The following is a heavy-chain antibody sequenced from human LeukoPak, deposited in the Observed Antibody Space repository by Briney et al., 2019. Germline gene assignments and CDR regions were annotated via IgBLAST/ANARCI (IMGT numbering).Heavy chain of an antibody. CDR3: ARDRPYGIGSFDY. V-gene: IGHV3-7*01. J-gene: IGHJ4*02. D-gene: IGHD4-17*01. CDR2: IKQDGSEK. CDR1: GFTVSSNY. Sequence: GGSLRLSCAASGFTVSSNYMSWVRQAPGKGLEWVANIKQDGSEKYYVDSVKGRFTISRDNAKNSLYLQMNSLRAEDTAVYYCARDRPYGIGSFDYWGQGTLVTVSS.